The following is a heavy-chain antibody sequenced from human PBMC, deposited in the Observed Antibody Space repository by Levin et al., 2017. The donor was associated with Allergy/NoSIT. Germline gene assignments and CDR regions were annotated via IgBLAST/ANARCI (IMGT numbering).Heavy chain of an antibody. Sequence: GGSLRLSCAASGFTFSSYGMHWVRQAPGKGLEWVAVISYDGSNKYYADSVKGRFTISRDNSKNTLYLQMNSLRAEDTAVYYCAKGDSYCSSTSCYLHYYYGMDVWGQGTTVTVSS. D-gene: IGHD2-2*01. CDR2: ISYDGSNK. J-gene: IGHJ6*02. CDR3: AKGDSYCSSTSCYLHYYYGMDV. CDR1: GFTFSSYG. V-gene: IGHV3-30*18.